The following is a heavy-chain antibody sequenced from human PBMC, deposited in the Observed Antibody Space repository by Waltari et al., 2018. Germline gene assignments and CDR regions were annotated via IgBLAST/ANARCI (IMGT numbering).Heavy chain of an antibody. D-gene: IGHD3-10*01. V-gene: IGHV1-69*12. CDR2: IIPIFGTA. CDR3: ARDTPDGSYYYYGMDV. CDR1: GGTFSSYT. J-gene: IGHJ6*02. Sequence: QVQLVQSGAEVKKPGSSVKVSCKASGGTFSSYTISWVRQAPGQGLEWMGGIIPIFGTANDAQKFQGRVTITADEATSTAYMELSSLRSEDTAVYYCARDTPDGSYYYYGMDVWGQGTTVTVSS.